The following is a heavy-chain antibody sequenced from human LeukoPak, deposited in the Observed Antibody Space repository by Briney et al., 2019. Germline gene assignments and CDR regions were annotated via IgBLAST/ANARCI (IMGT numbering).Heavy chain of an antibody. V-gene: IGHV1-2*02. D-gene: IGHD3-22*01. CDR1: GYTFTGYY. J-gene: IGHJ6*03. CDR3: ARDLEDDSSGYYIPGYYYYYMDV. CDR2: INPNSGGT. Sequence: ASVKVSCKASGYTFTGYYIHWVRQAPGQGLEWMGWINPNSGGTHYTQKFQGRVTMTRDTSISTAYMALSRLRSDDTAVYYCARDLEDDSSGYYIPGYYYYYMDVWGKGTTVTVSS.